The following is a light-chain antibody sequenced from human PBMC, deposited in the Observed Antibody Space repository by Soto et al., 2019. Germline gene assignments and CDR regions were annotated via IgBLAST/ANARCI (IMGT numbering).Light chain of an antibody. CDR1: QSISNY. CDR3: QQSFSPLWT. J-gene: IGKJ1*01. V-gene: IGKV1-39*01. CDR2: AAS. Sequence: DIPMTQSPSSLSASVGDRVTITCRASQSISNYLNWYQQKPGKAPKLLIYAASSMQSGVHSRFSGSGSETDFTLTISRLQPDDAATYYCQQSFSPLWTFGKGTKLEV.